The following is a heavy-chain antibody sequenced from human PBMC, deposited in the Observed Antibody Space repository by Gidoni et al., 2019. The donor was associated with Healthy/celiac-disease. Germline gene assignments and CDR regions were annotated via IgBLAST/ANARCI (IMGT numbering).Heavy chain of an antibody. V-gene: IGHV4-59*01. D-gene: IGHD6-19*01. Sequence: QVQLQESGPGLVKPSETLSLTCTVSGGSISSYYWSWIRQPPGKGLEWIGYIYYSGSTNYNPALKSRVTISVDTSKNQFSLKLSAVTAADTAVYYCARAVAGVLDYWGQGTLVTVSS. J-gene: IGHJ4*02. CDR2: IYYSGST. CDR3: ARAVAGVLDY. CDR1: GGSISSYY.